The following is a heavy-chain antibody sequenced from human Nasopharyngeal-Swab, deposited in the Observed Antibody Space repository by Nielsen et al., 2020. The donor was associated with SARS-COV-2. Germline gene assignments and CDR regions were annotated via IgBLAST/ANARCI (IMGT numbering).Heavy chain of an antibody. CDR1: GDSINSHF. J-gene: IGHJ5*01. D-gene: IGHD3-22*01. CDR3: ARGLYDGSGLLDS. Sequence: GSLKLSCTVSGDSINSHFWSWIRQPPGKGLDWIGYISYGGSTNSNPSLRSRVTISVDTSKSQFSLKLTSVTAADTAVYYCARGLYDGSGLLDSWGHGTLVTVSS. V-gene: IGHV4-59*11. CDR2: ISYGGST.